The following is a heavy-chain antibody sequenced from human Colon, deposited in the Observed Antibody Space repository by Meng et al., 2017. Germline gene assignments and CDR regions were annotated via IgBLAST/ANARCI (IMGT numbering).Heavy chain of an antibody. CDR2: IIGSGTT. CDR1: GFTFSSYA. Sequence: GGSLRLSCAASGFTFSSYAMSWVRQAPGKGLEWASSIIGSGTTYYADSVKGRFTISRDNSKNTVYLQMNSLRAEDMAIYYCARNRSVAAYWGQGTLVTVSS. J-gene: IGHJ4*02. V-gene: IGHV3-23*01. CDR3: ARNRSVAAY. D-gene: IGHD6-19*01.